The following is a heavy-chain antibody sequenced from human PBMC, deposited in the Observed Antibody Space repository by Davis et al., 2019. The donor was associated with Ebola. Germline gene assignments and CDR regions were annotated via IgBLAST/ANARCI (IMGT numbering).Heavy chain of an antibody. J-gene: IGHJ5*02. Sequence: GESLKISCAASGFTFSDYYMSWIRQAPGKGLEWVSYISSSGSTIYYADSVKGRFTISRDNAKNSLYLQMNSLRAEDTAFYYCAKGGGAIHDWFHPWGQGVLVTVSS. D-gene: IGHD2-21*01. CDR1: GFTFSDYY. V-gene: IGHV3-11*01. CDR2: ISSSGSTI. CDR3: AKGGGAIHDWFHP.